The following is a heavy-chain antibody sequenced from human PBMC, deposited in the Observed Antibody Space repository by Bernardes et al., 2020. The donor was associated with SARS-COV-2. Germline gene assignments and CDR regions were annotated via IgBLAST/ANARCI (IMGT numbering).Heavy chain of an antibody. J-gene: IGHJ6*02. D-gene: IGHD2-15*01. CDR3: AKDSCSGGSCYNYYYYGMDV. Sequence: GRSLRLSCAASGFTFDDYAMHWVRQAPGKGLEWVSLISGDGGSTYYADSVKGRFTISRDNSKNSLYLQMNSLRTEDTALYYCAKDSCSGGSCYNYYYYGMDVWGQGTTVTVSS. CDR1: GFTFDDYA. CDR2: ISGDGGST. V-gene: IGHV3-43*02.